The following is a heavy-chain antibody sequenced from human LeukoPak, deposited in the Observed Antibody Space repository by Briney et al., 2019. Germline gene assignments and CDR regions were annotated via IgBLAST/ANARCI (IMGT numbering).Heavy chain of an antibody. J-gene: IGHJ4*02. Sequence: GGPLRLSCAASGFTFSSYSMNWVRQAPGKGLKWVSSISSSSSYIYYADSVKGRFTISRDNAKNSLYLQMNSLRAEDTAVYYCAKSFGSHRYYFDYWGQGTLVTVSS. D-gene: IGHD1-26*01. V-gene: IGHV3-21*04. CDR1: GFTFSSYS. CDR3: AKSFGSHRYYFDY. CDR2: ISSSSSYI.